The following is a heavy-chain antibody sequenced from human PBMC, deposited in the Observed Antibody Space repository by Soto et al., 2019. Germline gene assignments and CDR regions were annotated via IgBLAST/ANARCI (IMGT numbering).Heavy chain of an antibody. Sequence: GESLKISCKGSGYSFTSYWIGWVRQMPGKGLERMWIVYPGDSDTRYSPSFQCQVTISADKSISTAYLQWSSLKASATAMYYCASHTPDSSYYYYRMDVWGQGTTVTVSS. D-gene: IGHD6-13*01. CDR2: VYPGDSDT. CDR3: ASHTPDSSYYYYRMDV. CDR1: GYSFTSYW. J-gene: IGHJ6*02. V-gene: IGHV5-51*01.